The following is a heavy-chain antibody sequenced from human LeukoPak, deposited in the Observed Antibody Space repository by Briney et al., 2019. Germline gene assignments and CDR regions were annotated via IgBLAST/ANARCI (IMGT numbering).Heavy chain of an antibody. Sequence: GGSLRLSCAASGFTFDDYAMHWVRQAPGKGLEWVSVIYSGGSTYYADSVKGRFTISRDNSKNTLYLQMNSLRAEDTAVYYCAREVGYGDYVPNFDYWGQGTLVTVSS. CDR2: IYSGGST. V-gene: IGHV3-66*01. J-gene: IGHJ4*02. D-gene: IGHD4-17*01. CDR1: GFTFDDYA. CDR3: AREVGYGDYVPNFDY.